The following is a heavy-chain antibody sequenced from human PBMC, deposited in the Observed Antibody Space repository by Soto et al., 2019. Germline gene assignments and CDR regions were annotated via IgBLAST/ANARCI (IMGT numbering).Heavy chain of an antibody. J-gene: IGHJ5*02. CDR1: GGSISSYY. CDR3: ARGGGSGSYSYNWFDP. D-gene: IGHD3-10*01. Sequence: PSETLSLTCTVSGGSISSYYWSWIRQPPGKGLEWIGYIYYSGSTNYNPSLKSRVTISVDTSKNQFSLKLSSVTAADTAVYYCARGGGSGSYSYNWFDPWGQGTLVTVSS. V-gene: IGHV4-59*01. CDR2: IYYSGST.